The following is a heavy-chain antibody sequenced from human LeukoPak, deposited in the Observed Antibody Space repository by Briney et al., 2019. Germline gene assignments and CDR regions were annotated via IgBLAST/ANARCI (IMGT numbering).Heavy chain of an antibody. CDR1: GYTFTSYY. CDR2: INPSGGST. J-gene: IGHJ4*02. D-gene: IGHD5-18*01. CDR3: ARAYGYSYGQRYFDY. V-gene: IGHV1-46*01. Sequence: ASVEVSCKASGYTFTSYYMHWVRQAPGQGLEWMGIINPSGGSTSYAQKFQDRVTMTRDMSTSTVYMELSSLRSEDTAVYYCARAYGYSYGQRYFDYWGQGTLVTVSS.